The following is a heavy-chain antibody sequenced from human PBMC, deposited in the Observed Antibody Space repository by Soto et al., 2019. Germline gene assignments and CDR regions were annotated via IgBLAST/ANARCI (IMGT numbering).Heavy chain of an antibody. CDR3: ARDLGAWKFDY. CDR1: GFTFSSHA. V-gene: IGHV3-30-3*01. Sequence: QVQEVESGGGVVQPGRSLRLSCAASGFTFSSHAMHWVRQAPGKGLEWVAFISYDGSNQHYADSVKGRFTISRDNSENTLYLQMNSLRGEDTAMYYCARDLGAWKFDYWGQGTLVTVSS. J-gene: IGHJ4*02. CDR2: ISYDGSNQ. D-gene: IGHD1-1*01.